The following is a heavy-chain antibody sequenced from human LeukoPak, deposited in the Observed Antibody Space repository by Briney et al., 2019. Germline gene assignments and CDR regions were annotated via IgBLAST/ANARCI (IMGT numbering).Heavy chain of an antibody. D-gene: IGHD3-22*01. J-gene: IGHJ4*02. CDR3: ARADTMIVVPGDY. Sequence: GTPVKVSCKASGYTFTGYYMHWVRQAPGQGLEWMGWINPNSGGTNYAQKFQGRVTMTRDTSISTAYMELSRLRSDDTAVYYCARADTMIVVPGDYWGQGTLVTVSS. CDR2: INPNSGGT. CDR1: GYTFTGYY. V-gene: IGHV1-2*02.